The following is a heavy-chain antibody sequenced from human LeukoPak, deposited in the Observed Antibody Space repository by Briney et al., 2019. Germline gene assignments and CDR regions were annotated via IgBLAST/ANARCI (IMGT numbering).Heavy chain of an antibody. Sequence: GGSLRLSCAASGFTFSSYSMNWVRQAPGKGLEWVSSISSSSSYIYYADSVKGRFTISRDNAKNSLYLQMNSLRAEDTAEYYCARDRGAVALLGFDASYYMDVWGKGTTVTVSS. CDR3: ARDRGAVALLGFDASYYMDV. D-gene: IGHD6-19*01. CDR2: ISSSSSYI. J-gene: IGHJ6*03. CDR1: GFTFSSYS. V-gene: IGHV3-21*01.